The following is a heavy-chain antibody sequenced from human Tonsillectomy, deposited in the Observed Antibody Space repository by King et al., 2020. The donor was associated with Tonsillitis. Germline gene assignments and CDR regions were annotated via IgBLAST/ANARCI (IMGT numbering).Heavy chain of an antibody. D-gene: IGHD3-22*01. V-gene: IGHV3-30-3*01. J-gene: IGHJ3*02. CDR1: GFTFSSYA. CDR3: AGDLGGDYYDSSSYYGDAFDI. CDR2: ISYDGSNK. Sequence: VQLVESGGGVVQPGRSLRLSCSASGFTFSSYAMHWVRQAPGQGLEGVAVISYDGSNKYYSDSVKGRFTLSRENSKNTLYLQMNSLRAEETAVYYCAGDLGGDYYDSSSYYGDAFDIWGQGTMVTVSS.